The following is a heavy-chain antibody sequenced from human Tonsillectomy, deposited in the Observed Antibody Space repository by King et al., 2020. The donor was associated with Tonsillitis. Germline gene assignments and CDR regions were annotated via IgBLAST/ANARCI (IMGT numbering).Heavy chain of an antibody. V-gene: IGHV4-34*01. CDR2: INHSGST. J-gene: IGHJ1*01. Sequence: HVQLPQWGAGLLKPSETLSLTCAVYGGSFSGYYWSWLRQPPGKGLEWIGEINHSGSTNYNPSLKSRVTISVDTSKNQFSLKLSSVTAADTAVYYCARTGYSSSWYRSYFQHWGQGTLVTVSS. D-gene: IGHD6-13*01. CDR3: ARTGYSSSWYRSYFQH. CDR1: GGSFSGYY.